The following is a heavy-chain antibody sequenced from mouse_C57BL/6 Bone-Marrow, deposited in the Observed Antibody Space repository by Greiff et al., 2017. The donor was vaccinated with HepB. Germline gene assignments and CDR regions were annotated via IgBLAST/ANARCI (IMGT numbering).Heavy chain of an antibody. CDR1: GYTFTDYE. Sequence: QVQLQQSGAELVRPGASVTLSCKASGYTFTDYEMHWVKQTPVHGLEWIGAIDPETGGTAYNQKFKGKAILTADKSSSTAYMELRSLTSEDSAVYYCTRSRDYGSSSCFAYWGQWTLVPVSA. J-gene: IGHJ3*01. CDR3: TRSRDYGSSSCFAY. CDR2: IDPETGGT. V-gene: IGHV1-15*01. D-gene: IGHD1-1*01.